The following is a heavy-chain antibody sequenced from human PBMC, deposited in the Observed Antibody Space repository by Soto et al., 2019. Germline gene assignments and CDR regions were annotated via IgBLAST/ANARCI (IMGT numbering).Heavy chain of an antibody. CDR1: GFTFSSYA. Sequence: GGSLRLSCSASGFTFSSYAMHWARQAPGKGLEYVSAISSNGGSTYYADSVKGRFTISRDNSKNTLYLQMSSLRAEDTAVYYCVKQDGYSYAFDIWGQGTMVTVSS. CDR2: ISSNGGST. CDR3: VKQDGYSYAFDI. D-gene: IGHD5-18*01. J-gene: IGHJ3*02. V-gene: IGHV3-64D*06.